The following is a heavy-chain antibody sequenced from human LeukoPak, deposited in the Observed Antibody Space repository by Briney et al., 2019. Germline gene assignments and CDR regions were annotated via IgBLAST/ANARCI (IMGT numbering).Heavy chain of an antibody. D-gene: IGHD6-13*01. CDR3: AKDVKYSSSWYWFDP. CDR1: GFTFSNYA. CDR2: ISGSGGST. V-gene: IGHV3-23*01. Sequence: GGSLRLSCAASGFTFSNYAMSWVRQAPGKGLEWVSAISGSGGSTYYADSVKGRFTISRDNSKNTLYLQMNSLRAEDTAVYYCAKDVKYSSSWYWFDPWGQGTLVTVSS. J-gene: IGHJ5*02.